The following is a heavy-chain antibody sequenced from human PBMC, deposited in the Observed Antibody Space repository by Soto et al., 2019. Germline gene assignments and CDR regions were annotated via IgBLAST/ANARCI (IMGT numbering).Heavy chain of an antibody. Sequence: GESLKISCKGSGCSFTSYWIGWVRQMPGKGLEWMGIIYPGDSDTRYSPSFQGQVTISADKSISTAYLQWSSLKASDTAMYYCARYSSCSSTSCFYYYYYGMDVWGQGTTVTVSS. CDR3: ARYSSCSSTSCFYYYYYGMDV. J-gene: IGHJ6*02. D-gene: IGHD2-2*01. CDR1: GCSFTSYW. V-gene: IGHV5-51*01. CDR2: IYPGDSDT.